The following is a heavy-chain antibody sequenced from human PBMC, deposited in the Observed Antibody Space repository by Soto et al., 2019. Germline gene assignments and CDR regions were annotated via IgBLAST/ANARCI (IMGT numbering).Heavy chain of an antibody. CDR1: GFTFSSYE. CDR3: ARGLFGVVINGDYGMDF. J-gene: IGHJ6*02. D-gene: IGHD3-3*01. V-gene: IGHV3-48*03. CDR2: ISSSGATM. Sequence: EVQLVESGGGLVQPGGYLRLSCAASGFTFSSYEMNWVRQAPGKGLEWVSQISSSGATMSYADSVKGRFTISRDNTKKSLYLQMYNLRVEDTAVYFCARGLFGVVINGDYGMDFWGQGTTATVS.